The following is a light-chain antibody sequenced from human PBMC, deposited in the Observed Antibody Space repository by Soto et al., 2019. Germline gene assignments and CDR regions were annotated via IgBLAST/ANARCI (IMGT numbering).Light chain of an antibody. Sequence: EIVMTQSPGTLSVSPGERATLSCRASQSVSINLAWYQQKPGQAPSLLIYDASTRATGIPARFSGSGSGTDFTLTISSLQSKDFAVYYCQQYDNWHPLTFGGGTKVEIK. CDR1: QSVSIN. V-gene: IGKV3D-15*01. J-gene: IGKJ4*01. CDR2: DAS. CDR3: QQYDNWHPLT.